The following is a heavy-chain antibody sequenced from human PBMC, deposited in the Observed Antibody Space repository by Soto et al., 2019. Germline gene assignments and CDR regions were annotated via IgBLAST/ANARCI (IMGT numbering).Heavy chain of an antibody. J-gene: IGHJ4*02. CDR1: GFTFSSYG. V-gene: IGHV3-30*18. D-gene: IGHD2-15*01. CDR2: ISYDGSNK. CDR3: AKDGAPVVQPYYFDY. Sequence: GGSLRLSCAASGFTFSSYGMHWVRQAPGKGLEWVAVISYDGSNKYYADSVKGRFTISRDNSKNTLYLQMNSLRAEDTAVYYCAKDGAPVVQPYYFDYWGQGTQVTVSS.